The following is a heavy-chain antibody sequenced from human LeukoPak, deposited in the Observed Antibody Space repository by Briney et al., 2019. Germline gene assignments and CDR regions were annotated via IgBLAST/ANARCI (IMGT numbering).Heavy chain of an antibody. CDR1: GGSISSYY. J-gene: IGHJ4*02. CDR3: ARDRSGWYEGNYFDY. D-gene: IGHD6-19*01. CDR2: IYTSGST. Sequence: PSATLSLTCTVSGGSISSYYWSWIRQPAGKGLEWIGRIYTSGSTNYNPSLKSRVTMSVDTSKNQFSLKLSSVTAADTAVYYCARDRSGWYEGNYFDYWGQGTLFTVSS. V-gene: IGHV4-4*07.